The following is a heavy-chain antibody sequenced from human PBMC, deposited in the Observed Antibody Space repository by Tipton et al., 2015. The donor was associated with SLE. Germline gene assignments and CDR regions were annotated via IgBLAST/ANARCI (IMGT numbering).Heavy chain of an antibody. CDR1: GYTFASYD. V-gene: IGHV1-18*01. Sequence: QSGAEVKKPGASVKVSCKASGYTFASYDINWVRQAPRQGLEWMGWISTYNGNTNYAQKLQGRVTMTSDTSTSTAYMELRSLRSDDTAIYYCARVRVDTAMGVFDFWGQGTLVTVSS. J-gene: IGHJ4*02. CDR3: ARVRVDTAMGVFDF. CDR2: ISTYNGNT. D-gene: IGHD5-18*01.